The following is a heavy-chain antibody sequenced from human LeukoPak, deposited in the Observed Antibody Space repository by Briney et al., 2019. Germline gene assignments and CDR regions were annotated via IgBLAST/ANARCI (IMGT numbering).Heavy chain of an antibody. CDR2: IYYSGST. CDR1: GGSISSYY. CDR3: ARHPSAFDSSPQDTDY. J-gene: IGHJ4*02. V-gene: IGHV4-59*08. Sequence: PSETLSLTCTVSGGSISSYYWSWIRQPPGKGLEWIGYIYYSGSTNYNPSLKSRVTISVDTSKNQFSLKLSSVTAADTAVYYCARHPSAFDSSPQDTDYWGQGTLVTVSS. D-gene: IGHD3-22*01.